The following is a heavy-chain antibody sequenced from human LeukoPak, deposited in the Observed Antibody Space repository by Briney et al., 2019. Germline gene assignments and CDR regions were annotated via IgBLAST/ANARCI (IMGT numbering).Heavy chain of an antibody. CDR2: ISSSSTYM. V-gene: IGHV3-21*01. CDR3: ARDLSGTTDQFDP. CDR1: GFTFSTYN. J-gene: IGHJ5*02. Sequence: PGGSLRLSCVASGFTFSTYNMNWVRQAPGKGLEWVSSISSSSTYMYYADSVKGRFTISRDNAENSLFLQMNSLRAEDTAVYYCARDLSGTTDQFDPWGQGTLVTVSS. D-gene: IGHD3-10*01.